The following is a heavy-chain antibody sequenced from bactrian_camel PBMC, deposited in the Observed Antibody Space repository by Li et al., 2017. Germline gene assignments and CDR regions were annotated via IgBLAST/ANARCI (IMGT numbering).Heavy chain of an antibody. V-gene: IGHV3S1*01. D-gene: IGHD8*01. Sequence: HVQLVESGGGSVQAGGSLKISCQVSGYTSSSYCMAWLRLAPGKEREGVAVIYTTGGNTFCADSVKGRFTISRDNAKNMLYLQLNDLKTEDTARYFCVNVNWRDWGHGTQVTVS. J-gene: IGHJ4*01. CDR3: VNVNWRD. CDR2: IYTTGGNT. CDR1: GYTSSSYC.